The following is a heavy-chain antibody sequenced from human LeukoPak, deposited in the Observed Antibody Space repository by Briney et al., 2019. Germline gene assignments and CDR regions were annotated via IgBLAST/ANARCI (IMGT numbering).Heavy chain of an antibody. Sequence: GGSLRLSCAASGFTFSSYVMSWVRQAPGQGLEWLSGISGSGGSTYYADSVKGRFTISRDNSKNTLYLQMNSLRAEDTAVYYCARLVTGYPNWFDPWGQGTLVTVSS. D-gene: IGHD3-9*01. V-gene: IGHV3-23*01. J-gene: IGHJ5*02. CDR3: ARLVTGYPNWFDP. CDR1: GFTFSSYV. CDR2: ISGSGGST.